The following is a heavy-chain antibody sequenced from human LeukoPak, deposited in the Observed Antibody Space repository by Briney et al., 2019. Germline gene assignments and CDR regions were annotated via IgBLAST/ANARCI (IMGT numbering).Heavy chain of an antibody. CDR3: ARGRGYSGPLGY. Sequence: ASVKASCKASGYTFTGYYMHWVRQAPGQGLEWMGWINPNSGGTNYAQKFQGRVTMTRDTSISTAYMELSRLRSDDTAVYYCARGRGYSGPLGYWGQGTLVTVSS. D-gene: IGHD5-12*01. CDR2: INPNSGGT. V-gene: IGHV1-2*02. J-gene: IGHJ4*02. CDR1: GYTFTGYY.